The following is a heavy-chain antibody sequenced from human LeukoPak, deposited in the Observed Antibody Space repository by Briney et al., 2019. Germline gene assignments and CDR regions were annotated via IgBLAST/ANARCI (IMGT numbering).Heavy chain of an antibody. D-gene: IGHD3-3*01. CDR2: ITGSGGSR. Sequence: GGSLRLSCGVSGFTFSSYTMSWVRQTPGKGLEWVSSITGSGGSRYYADSVKGRFTISRDNSKNSLYLQMSSLRAEDTAVYYCAKDSAIFGAGDWFGPWGQGTLVTVSS. J-gene: IGHJ5*02. V-gene: IGHV3-23*01. CDR3: AKDSAIFGAGDWFGP. CDR1: GFTFSSYT.